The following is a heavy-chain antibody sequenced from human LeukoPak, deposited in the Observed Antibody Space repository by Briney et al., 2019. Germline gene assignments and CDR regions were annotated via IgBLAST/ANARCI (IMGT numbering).Heavy chain of an antibody. CDR3: ARDFEGYCSGGSCYKDGYYFDY. J-gene: IGHJ4*02. CDR1: GYTFTGYY. V-gene: IGHV1-2*02. CDR2: ISPNSGGT. Sequence: ASVKVSCKASGYTFTGYYMHWVRQAPGQGLEWMGWISPNSGGTNYAQKFQGRVTMTRDTSISTAYMELSRLRSDDTAVYYCARDFEGYCSGGSCYKDGYYFDYWGQGTLVTVSS. D-gene: IGHD2-15*01.